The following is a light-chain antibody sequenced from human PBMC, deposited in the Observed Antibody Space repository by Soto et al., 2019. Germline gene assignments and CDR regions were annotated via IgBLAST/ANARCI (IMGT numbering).Light chain of an antibody. CDR2: DAS. Sequence: DIQMTQSPSTLSASVGDRVTITCRASERISYWLAWYQQKPGKAPKFLIYDASSLKSGVPSRFSGSGSGTEFTLTISSLQPDDFATYYCQQYNGLSYTFGQGTKLEI. J-gene: IGKJ2*01. V-gene: IGKV1-5*01. CDR1: ERISYW. CDR3: QQYNGLSYT.